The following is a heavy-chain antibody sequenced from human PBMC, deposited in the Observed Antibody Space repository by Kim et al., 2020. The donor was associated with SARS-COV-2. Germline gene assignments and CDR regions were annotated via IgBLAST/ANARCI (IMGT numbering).Heavy chain of an antibody. V-gene: IGHV3-30*07. Sequence: RFTISRDNSKNTLYLQMNSLRAEDTAVYYCARDQGPGRRLGVITKYGMDVWGQGTTVTVSS. CDR3: ARDQGPGRRLGVITKYGMDV. J-gene: IGHJ6*02. D-gene: IGHD3-10*01.